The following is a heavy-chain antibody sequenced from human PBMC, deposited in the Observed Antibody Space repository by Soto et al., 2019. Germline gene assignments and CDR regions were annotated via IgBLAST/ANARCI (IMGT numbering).Heavy chain of an antibody. J-gene: IGHJ3*02. CDR1: GFTFSSYW. CDR3: ARGDYYDSSGPFSDAFEI. D-gene: IGHD3-22*01. Sequence: GESLKISCAASGFTFSSYWMSWVRQAPGKGLEWVANIKPDGSQKWYVDSVKGRFTISRDNAKKSLYLQMNSLRAEDTAVYYCARGDYYDSSGPFSDAFEIWGQGTMVTVSS. V-gene: IGHV3-7*04. CDR2: IKPDGSQK.